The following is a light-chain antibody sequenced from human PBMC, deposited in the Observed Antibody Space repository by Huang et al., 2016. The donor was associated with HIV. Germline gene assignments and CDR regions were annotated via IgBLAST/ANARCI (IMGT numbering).Light chain of an antibody. J-gene: IGKJ2*01. Sequence: IQMTQSPASLSTFVGDRVTISCQASQDISNYLNWYQQKPGKAPTLLVYGSSTLQTVVPSRFSGNGSGTDFTFTISSLQSEDVATYYCQQFDNLYTFGQGTKLEIK. CDR2: GSS. CDR1: QDISNY. V-gene: IGKV1-33*01. CDR3: QQFDNLYT.